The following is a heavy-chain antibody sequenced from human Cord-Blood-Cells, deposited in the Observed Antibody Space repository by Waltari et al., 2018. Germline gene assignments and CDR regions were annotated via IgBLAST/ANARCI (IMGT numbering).Heavy chain of an antibody. J-gene: IGHJ4*02. CDR2: IRSKAYGGTT. CDR1: GFTFGDYA. D-gene: IGHD3-22*01. V-gene: IGHV3-49*04. Sequence: EVQLVESGGGLVQPGRSLRLSCTASGFTFGDYAMSWVRQAPGKGLGWVGFIRSKAYGGTTEYAASVKGRFTISRDDSKSIAYLQMNSLKTEDTAVYYCTRDFSYYYDSSGYYYFDYWGQETLVTVSS. CDR3: TRDFSYYYDSSGYYYFDY.